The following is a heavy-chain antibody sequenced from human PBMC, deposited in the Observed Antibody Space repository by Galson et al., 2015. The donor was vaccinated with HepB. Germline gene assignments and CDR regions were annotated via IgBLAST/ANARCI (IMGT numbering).Heavy chain of an antibody. J-gene: IGHJ3*01. CDR1: GFTFSNYA. V-gene: IGHV3-21*01. Sequence: SLRLSCAASGFTFSNYAMSWVRQAPGKGLEWVSSISRSTRYIYYADSVKGRFTISRDNAKNSLYLQMNSLRAEDTAVYYCAPGVVGTYDAFDFWGQGTMVTVSS. CDR2: ISRSTRYI. CDR3: APGVVGTYDAFDF. D-gene: IGHD1-26*01.